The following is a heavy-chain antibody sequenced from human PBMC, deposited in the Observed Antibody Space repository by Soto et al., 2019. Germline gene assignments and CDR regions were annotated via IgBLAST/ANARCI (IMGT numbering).Heavy chain of an antibody. CDR1: GFTFSSYA. J-gene: IGHJ4*02. V-gene: IGHV3-23*01. D-gene: IGHD3-22*01. CDR3: AKDRRGGYYDSRGPPSHFDY. CDR2: ISGSGGST. Sequence: EVQLLESGGGLVQPGGSLRLSCAASGFTFSSYAMSWVRQAPGKGLEWVSAISGSGGSTYYADSVKGRFTISRDNSKNTLYLQMNSLRDEDTAVYYCAKDRRGGYYDSRGPPSHFDYWGQGTLVTVSS.